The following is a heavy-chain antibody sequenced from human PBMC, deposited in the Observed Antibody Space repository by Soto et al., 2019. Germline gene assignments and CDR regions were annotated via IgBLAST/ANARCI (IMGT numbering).Heavy chain of an antibody. CDR1: GFIFRTYA. CDR3: AKDPEGYCSSTRCYTYHGLDV. V-gene: IGHV3-23*01. CDR2: IGESDRYT. D-gene: IGHD2-2*01. J-gene: IGHJ6*02. Sequence: GGSLRLSCTASGFIFRTYAMGWVRQAPGKGLEWVSGIGESDRYTYYADSVKGRFTISRDNSKHTLYLQMSSLRVEDTAVYYCAKDPEGYCSSTRCYTYHGLDVWGQGTTVTVSS.